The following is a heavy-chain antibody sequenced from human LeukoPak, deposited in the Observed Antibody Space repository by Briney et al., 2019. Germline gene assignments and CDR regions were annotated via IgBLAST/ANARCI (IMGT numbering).Heavy chain of an antibody. V-gene: IGHV3-30-3*01. CDR3: ARDHGITMIVVEAH. CDR2: ISYDGSNK. D-gene: IGHD3-22*01. CDR1: GFTFSSYA. Sequence: PGGSLSLSCAASGFTFSSYAMHWVRHGPAQGQERVAVISYDGSNKYYADSVKGRFTISRDNSKNTLYLQMNSLRAEDTAVYYCARDHGITMIVVEAHWGQGTLVTVSS. J-gene: IGHJ4*02.